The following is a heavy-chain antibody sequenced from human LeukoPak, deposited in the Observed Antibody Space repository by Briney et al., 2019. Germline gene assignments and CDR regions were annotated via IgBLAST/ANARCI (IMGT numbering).Heavy chain of an antibody. CDR1: GYTFTSYY. Sequence: ASVKVSCKASGYTFTSYYMHWVRQAPGQGLEWMGIINPSGGSTSYAQKFQGRVTMTRDMSTSTAYMELSSLRSEDTAVYYCARDLPVGATDGQFDYWGQGTLVTVSS. D-gene: IGHD1-26*01. CDR2: INPSGGST. CDR3: ARDLPVGATDGQFDY. J-gene: IGHJ4*02. V-gene: IGHV1-46*01.